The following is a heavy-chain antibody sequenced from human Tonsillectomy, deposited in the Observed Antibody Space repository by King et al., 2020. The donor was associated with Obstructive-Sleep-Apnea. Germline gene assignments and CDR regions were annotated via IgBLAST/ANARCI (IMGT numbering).Heavy chain of an antibody. CDR2: ISWQSGNI. J-gene: IGHJ4*02. CDR3: AKADLVNSGWLDY. CDR1: GFTFDDYA. V-gene: IGHV3-9*01. D-gene: IGHD6-19*01. Sequence: VQLVESGGGLVQPGRSLRLSCAASGFTFDDYAMHWVRQAPGKGLEWVSGISWQSGNIVYADSVKGRFTFSRDNAKKSLYLQMNSLRAEDTALYYCAKADLVNSGWLDYWGQGTLVTVSS.